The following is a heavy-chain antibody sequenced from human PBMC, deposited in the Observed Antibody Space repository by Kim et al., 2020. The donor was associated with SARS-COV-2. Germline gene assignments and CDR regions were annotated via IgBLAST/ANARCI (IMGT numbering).Heavy chain of an antibody. V-gene: IGHV4-4*02. CDR2: VSHSGST. D-gene: IGHD6-19*01. CDR1: GVSISSSNW. CDR3: ARAVSSAWNLRDCFDT. J-gene: IGHJ5*01. Sequence: SETLSLTCAVSGVSISSSNWWSWVRQPPGKGLEWSGEVSHSGSTDYNPSLNSRVTISVDKSKNQFYLKLNSVTAANTAVYYCARAVSSAWNLRDCFDTWG.